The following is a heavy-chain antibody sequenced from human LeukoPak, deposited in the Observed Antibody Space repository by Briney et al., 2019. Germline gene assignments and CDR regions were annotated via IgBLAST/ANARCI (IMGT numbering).Heavy chain of an antibody. D-gene: IGHD1-14*01. CDR3: ARVAFSGAVDY. CDR1: GGSFSGYY. Sequence: KPSETLSLTCAVYGGSFSGYYWSWIRQPPGKGLEWIGEINHSGSTNYNPSLKSRVTISVDTSKNQFSLKLSSATAADTAVYYCARVAFSGAVDYWGQGTLVTVSS. CDR2: INHSGST. V-gene: IGHV4-34*01. J-gene: IGHJ4*02.